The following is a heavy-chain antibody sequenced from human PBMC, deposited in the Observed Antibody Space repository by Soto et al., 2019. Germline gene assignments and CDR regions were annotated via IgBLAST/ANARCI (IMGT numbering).Heavy chain of an antibody. CDR1: GYTFTSYS. CDR3: ASEGNSYGSAGMFD. V-gene: IGHV1-46*01. Sequence: QVQLVQSGAEVTKAGASVKVSRKASGYTFTSYSLHWVRQAPGLGLEWMGLINASGGTRSYAQRYPGRVTMTSDTATSTVYMELSSLRSDDTAVYYCASEGNSYGSAGMFDWGQGTLVNVSS. CDR2: INASGGTR. D-gene: IGHD5-18*01. J-gene: IGHJ4*02.